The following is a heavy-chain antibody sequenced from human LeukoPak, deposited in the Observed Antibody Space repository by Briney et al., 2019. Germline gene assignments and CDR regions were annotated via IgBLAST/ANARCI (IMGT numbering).Heavy chain of an antibody. D-gene: IGHD3-10*01. CDR2: IYYSGST. CDR3: ARQARVLLPNH. Sequence: PSETLSLTCTVSGGXISRSSYSWGWVRQPPGKGLEWVGNIYYSGSTYYNPSLKSRVTISVDTSKNQFSLKLSSVTAADTAVYYCARQARVLLPNHWGQGTLVTVSS. J-gene: IGHJ5*02. CDR1: GGXISRSSYS. V-gene: IGHV4-39*01.